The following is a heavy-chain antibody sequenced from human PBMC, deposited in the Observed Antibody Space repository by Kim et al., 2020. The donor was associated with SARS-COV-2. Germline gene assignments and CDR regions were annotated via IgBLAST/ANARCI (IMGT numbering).Heavy chain of an antibody. J-gene: IGHJ6*02. CDR1: GYTFTSYA. Sequence: ASVKVSCKASGYTFTSYAMHWVRQAPGQRLEWMGWINAGNGNTKYSQKFQGRVTITRDTSASTAYMELSSLRSEDTAVYYCARGGSSSWYALYYYYGMDVWGQGTTVTVSS. CDR3: ARGGSSSWYALYYYYGMDV. D-gene: IGHD6-13*01. CDR2: INAGNGNT. V-gene: IGHV1-3*01.